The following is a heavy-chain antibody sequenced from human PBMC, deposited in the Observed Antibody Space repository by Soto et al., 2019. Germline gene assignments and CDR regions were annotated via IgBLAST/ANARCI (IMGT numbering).Heavy chain of an antibody. J-gene: IGHJ4*02. Sequence: QLQLQESGPGLVKPSETLSLTCTVSGGSISSSSYYWGWIRQPPGKGLEWIGSIYYSGSTYYNPSLKSRVTISVDTSKNQFSLKLSSVTAADTAVYYCARQIRYFGWLSDDYWGQGTLVTVSS. CDR1: GGSISSSSYY. CDR2: IYYSGST. D-gene: IGHD3-9*01. CDR3: ARQIRYFGWLSDDY. V-gene: IGHV4-39*01.